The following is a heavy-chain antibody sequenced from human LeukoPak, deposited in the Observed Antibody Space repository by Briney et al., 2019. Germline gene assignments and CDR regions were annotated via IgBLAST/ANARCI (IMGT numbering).Heavy chain of an antibody. CDR2: INSDGSST. J-gene: IGHJ4*02. CDR3: ATWAAAGTSGFDY. Sequence: PGGSLRLSCAASGFTFSSYWMHWVRQAPGKGLMWVSRINSDGSSTSYADSVKGRFTISRDNAKNTLYLQMNSLRAEDTAVYYCATWAAAGTSGFDYWGQGTLVTVSS. D-gene: IGHD6-13*01. CDR1: GFTFSSYW. V-gene: IGHV3-74*01.